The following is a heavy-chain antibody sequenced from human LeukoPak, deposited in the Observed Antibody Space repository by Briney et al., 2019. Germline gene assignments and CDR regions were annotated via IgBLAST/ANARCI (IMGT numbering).Heavy chain of an antibody. Sequence: ASVKVSCKASGYTFTGYYMHWVRQAPGQGLEWMGWINPNSGGTNYAQKFQGRVTMTRGTSISTAYMELSRLRSDDTAVYYCARDSCSSTSCYGETNWFDPWGQGTLVTVSS. CDR3: ARDSCSSTSCYGETNWFDP. CDR1: GYTFTGYY. V-gene: IGHV1-2*02. J-gene: IGHJ5*02. CDR2: INPNSGGT. D-gene: IGHD2-2*01.